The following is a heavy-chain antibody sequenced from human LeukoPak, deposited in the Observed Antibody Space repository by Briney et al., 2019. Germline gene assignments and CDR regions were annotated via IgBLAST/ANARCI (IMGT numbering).Heavy chain of an antibody. CDR2: ISSSSRDI. CDR3: ARDLLSYRDSNGYYQSRFDP. CDR1: GFTLSTYA. D-gene: IGHD3-22*01. V-gene: IGHV3-21*03. Sequence: GGSLRLSCTDSGFTLSTYAMNWVRQAPGKGLEWVSSISSSSRDISYADSVKGRVTISTDNAANSGYLEINSLRAEDTAAYYYARDLLSYRDSNGYYQSRFDPWGQGTLGIVS. J-gene: IGHJ5*02.